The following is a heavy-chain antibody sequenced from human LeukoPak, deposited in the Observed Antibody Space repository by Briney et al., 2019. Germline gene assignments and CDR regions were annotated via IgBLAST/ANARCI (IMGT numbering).Heavy chain of an antibody. D-gene: IGHD2-21*02. CDR1: GFTVSSNY. V-gene: IGHV3-66*01. Sequence: GGSLRLSCAASGFTVSSNYMSWVRQAPGKGLEWVSVIYSGGTTYYADSVKGRFTISSDNSKNTLYLQMNRLRAEDTAVYYCARGVTPDWFDPWGQGTLVIVSS. J-gene: IGHJ5*02. CDR3: ARGVTPDWFDP. CDR2: IYSGGTT.